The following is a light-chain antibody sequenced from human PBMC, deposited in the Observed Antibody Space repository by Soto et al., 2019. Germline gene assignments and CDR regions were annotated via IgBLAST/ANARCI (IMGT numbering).Light chain of an antibody. CDR3: QSYDRSLSAV. CDR2: GNN. J-gene: IGLJ2*01. Sequence: QPVLTQPPSVSGTPGQRVAISCTGSSSNIGAVFDVHWYQQVPGTAPKLLIYGNNNRPSGVPDRFSGSKSGTSASLAITGLPAEDEADYYCQSYDRSLSAVFGGGTKLTVL. CDR1: SSNIGAVFD. V-gene: IGLV1-40*01.